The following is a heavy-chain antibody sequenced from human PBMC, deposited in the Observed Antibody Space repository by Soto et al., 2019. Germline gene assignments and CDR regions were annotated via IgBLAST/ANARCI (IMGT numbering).Heavy chain of an antibody. V-gene: IGHV3-66*01. Sequence: HPGGYLRLSCAASGFTASNNYMSWVRHAPRKGLEWVSVIYSGGSTDYADSVKGRFTISRDTSKDTLYLQMNSLRDEDTAVYYCARDQKGTYYYVLVSYPRPTDLYGMYVWGDGTTVIVSS. CDR2: IYSGGST. D-gene: IGHD3-10*01. CDR3: ARDQKGTYYYVLVSYPRPTDLYGMYV. J-gene: IGHJ6*04. CDR1: GFTASNNY.